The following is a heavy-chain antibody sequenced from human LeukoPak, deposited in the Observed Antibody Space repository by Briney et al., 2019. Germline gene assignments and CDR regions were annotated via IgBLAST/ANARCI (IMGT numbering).Heavy chain of an antibody. CDR2: ISSSGSTM. CDR3: ARGAYSSSWFSYFQH. V-gene: IGHV3-48*03. D-gene: IGHD6-13*01. Sequence: GGSLRLSCPASGFTFSSYEMNWFRQAPGKGLEGVSYISSSGSTMYYADSVKGRFTISRDNAKNSLYLQMNSLRAEDTAVYYCARGAYSSSWFSYFQHWGQGTLVTVSS. CDR1: GFTFSSYE. J-gene: IGHJ1*01.